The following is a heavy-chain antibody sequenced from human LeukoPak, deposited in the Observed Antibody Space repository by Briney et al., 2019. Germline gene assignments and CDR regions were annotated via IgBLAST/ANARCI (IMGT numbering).Heavy chain of an antibody. CDR2: ISSSSSYI. CDR1: GFTFSSYS. V-gene: IGHV3-21*01. D-gene: IGHD3-10*01. Sequence: GGSLRLSCAASGFTFSSYSMNWVRQAPGKGLEWVSSISSSSSYIYYADSVKGRFTISRDNAKNSLYLQMNSLRAEDTAVYYCARARITMVRGYYYGMDVWGQGTTVTVSS. CDR3: ARARITMVRGYYYGMDV. J-gene: IGHJ6*02.